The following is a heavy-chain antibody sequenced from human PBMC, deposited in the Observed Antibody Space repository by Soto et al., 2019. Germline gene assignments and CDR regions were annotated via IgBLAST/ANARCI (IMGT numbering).Heavy chain of an antibody. CDR3: ARGVVVTARGYWYFDL. CDR1: GGTFSSYA. J-gene: IGHJ2*01. CDR2: IIPIFGTA. D-gene: IGHD2-21*02. V-gene: IGHV1-69*01. Sequence: QVQLVQSGAEVKKPGSSVKVSCKASGGTFSSYAISWVRQAPGQGLEWMGGIIPIFGTANYAQKYQGRVTITAEESTSTAYMELSSLRSEDTAVYYCARGVVVTARGYWYFDLWGGGTLVTVFS.